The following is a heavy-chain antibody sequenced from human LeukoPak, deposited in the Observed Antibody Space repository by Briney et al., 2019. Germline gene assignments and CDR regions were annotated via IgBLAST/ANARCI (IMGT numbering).Heavy chain of an antibody. D-gene: IGHD1-26*01. CDR3: ARGSGLFDY. CDR1: GFTFSDYY. V-gene: IGHV3-11*05. J-gene: IGHJ4*02. CDR2: ISGSGGDT. Sequence: GGSLRLSCAASGFTFSDYYMSWIRQAPGKGLEWVSDISGSGGDTYYADSVKGRFTISRDNLENMLYLQGNSLRAEDTAVYYCARGSGLFDYWGQGTLVTVSS.